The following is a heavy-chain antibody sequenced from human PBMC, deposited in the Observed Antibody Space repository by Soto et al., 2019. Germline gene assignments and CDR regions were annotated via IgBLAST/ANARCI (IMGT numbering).Heavy chain of an antibody. J-gene: IGHJ5*02. D-gene: IGHD3-10*01. CDR1: GFTFSSYA. V-gene: IGHV3-30-3*01. CDR2: ISYDGSNK. Sequence: HPVGSLRLSGAASGFTFSSYAMHWVRQAPGKGLEWVAVISYDGSNKYYADSVKGRFTISRDNSKNTLYLQMNSLRAEDTAVYYCASYMVRGVITHNWFDPWGQGTLVTVSS. CDR3: ASYMVRGVITHNWFDP.